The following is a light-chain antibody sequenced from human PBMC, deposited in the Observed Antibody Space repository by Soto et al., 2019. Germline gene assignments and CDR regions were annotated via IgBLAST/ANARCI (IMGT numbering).Light chain of an antibody. V-gene: IGKV1-12*01. CDR3: HQADIFQLT. CDR2: ATS. CDR1: QPLGAW. Sequence: DIQMTQFPASVSSSVGDRVTITCRASQPLGAWLAWYQQKPGKAPKLLIYATSTAASVVPSRFSGSGAGTEFTLSISSLHAEDVDTYYCHQADIFQLTFGGGTRVEIK. J-gene: IGKJ4*01.